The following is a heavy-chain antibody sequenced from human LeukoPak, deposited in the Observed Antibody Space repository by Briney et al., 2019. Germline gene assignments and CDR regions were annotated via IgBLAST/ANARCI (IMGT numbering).Heavy chain of an antibody. V-gene: IGHV4-61*01. CDR2: IYYSGST. CDR1: GGSISSSSYY. Sequence: SETLSLTCTVSGGSISSSSYYWSWIRQPPGKGLEWIGYIYYSGSTNYNPSLKSRVTISVDTSKNQFSLKLSSVTAADTAVYYCARTHDYGDYPTTYFDYWGQGTLVTVSS. CDR3: ARTHDYGDYPTTYFDY. D-gene: IGHD4-17*01. J-gene: IGHJ4*02.